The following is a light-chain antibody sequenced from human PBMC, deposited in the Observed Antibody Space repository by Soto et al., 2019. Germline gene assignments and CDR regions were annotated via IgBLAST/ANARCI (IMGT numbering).Light chain of an antibody. CDR1: QSVSSSY. Sequence: EIVLTQSPGTQSLSPGERATLSCRASQSVSSSYLAWYQQKPGQAPRLLIYGASSGATGIPDRFSGSGSGTDFTLTISRLEPEDFAVYYCQQYGSSRTFGQGTKVEIK. J-gene: IGKJ1*01. CDR3: QQYGSSRT. V-gene: IGKV3-20*01. CDR2: GAS.